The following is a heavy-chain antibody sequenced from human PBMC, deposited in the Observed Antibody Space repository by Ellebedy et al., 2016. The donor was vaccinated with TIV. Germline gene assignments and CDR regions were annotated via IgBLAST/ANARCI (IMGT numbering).Heavy chain of an antibody. CDR3: ARARGGCSGDGCYSDFDF. CDR1: GYSFTTFT. Sequence: AASVKVSRKASGYSFTTFTIHWVRQAPGQRPEWMGWINPDNGDTKHSQKFQARVTITRDTFASTAYMELSSLRSEDTAVYHCARARGGCSGDGCYSDFDFWGQGTLVTVSS. CDR2: INPDNGDT. V-gene: IGHV1-3*01. D-gene: IGHD2-15*01. J-gene: IGHJ4*02.